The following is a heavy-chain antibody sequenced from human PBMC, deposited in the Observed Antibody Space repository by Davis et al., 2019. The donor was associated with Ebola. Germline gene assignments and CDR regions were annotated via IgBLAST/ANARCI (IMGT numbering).Heavy chain of an antibody. CDR1: GFTFSSYW. Sequence: PGGSLRLSCAASGFTFSSYWMHWVRQAPGKGLEWVAVISYDGSNKYYADSVKGRFTISRDNSKNTLYLQMNSLRAEDTAVYYCARDRGYNYGLPDYWGQGTLVTVSS. J-gene: IGHJ4*02. CDR2: ISYDGSNK. D-gene: IGHD5-18*01. V-gene: IGHV3-30*03. CDR3: ARDRGYNYGLPDY.